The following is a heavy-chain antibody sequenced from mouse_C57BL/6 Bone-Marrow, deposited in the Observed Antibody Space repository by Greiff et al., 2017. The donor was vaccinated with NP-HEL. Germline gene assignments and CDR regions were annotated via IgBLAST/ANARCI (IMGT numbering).Heavy chain of an antibody. CDR3: VYDYDVNWYFDV. V-gene: IGHV1-19*01. CDR2: INPYNGGT. J-gene: IGHJ1*03. CDR1: GYTFTDYY. Sequence: VQLQQSGPVLVKPGASVKMSCKASGYTFTDYYMNWVKQSHGKSLEWIGVINPYNGGTSYNQKFKGKATLTVDKSSSTAYMELNSLTSEDSAVYYCVYDYDVNWYFDVWGTGTTVTVSS. D-gene: IGHD2-4*01.